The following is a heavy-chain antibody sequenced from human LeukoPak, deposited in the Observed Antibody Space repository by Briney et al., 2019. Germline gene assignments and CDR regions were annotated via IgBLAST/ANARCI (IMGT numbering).Heavy chain of an antibody. CDR2: IYENGGTT. Sequence: PGGALRLSCVGSGFTFRSHAMSWVRQAPEKGLECVSGIYENGGTTYYADYVKRRLSISRDNYKNTLYLKMASLRGEDTAVYYCAKDFRIGYSAHFDYWGQGALVTVSS. D-gene: IGHD2-21*01. J-gene: IGHJ4*02. CDR3: AKDFRIGYSAHFDY. CDR1: GFTFRSHA. V-gene: IGHV3-23*01.